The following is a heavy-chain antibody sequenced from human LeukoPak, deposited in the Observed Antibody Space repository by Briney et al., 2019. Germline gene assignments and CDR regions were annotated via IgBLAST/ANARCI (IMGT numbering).Heavy chain of an antibody. Sequence: GGSLRLSCAASGFTFSSYSINWVRQAPGKWLEWVSSISSSSSYIYYADSVKGRFTISRDNAKDSLYLQMNSLRAEDTAVYYCARGSSSGYYDYWGQGTLVTVSS. CDR3: ARGSSSGYYDY. D-gene: IGHD3-22*01. V-gene: IGHV3-21*01. CDR2: ISSSSSYI. CDR1: GFTFSSYS. J-gene: IGHJ4*02.